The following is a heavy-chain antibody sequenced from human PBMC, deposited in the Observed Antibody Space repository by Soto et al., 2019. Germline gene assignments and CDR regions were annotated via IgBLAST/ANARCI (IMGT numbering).Heavy chain of an antibody. V-gene: IGHV1-18*01. CDR1: GYIFTNYG. J-gene: IGHJ4*02. D-gene: IGHD3-22*01. CDR3: AVDSASFYDSSDYYGGDY. Sequence: QVQLVQSGAEVKKPGASVKVSCMSSGYIFTNYGINWVRQAPGQGLEWMAWISVYNGKTEYAQKFQGRVTMTTDTXTXTXXMELRSLRFDDTAVYYCAVDSASFYDSSDYYGGDYWGQGTLVTVSS. CDR2: ISVYNGKT.